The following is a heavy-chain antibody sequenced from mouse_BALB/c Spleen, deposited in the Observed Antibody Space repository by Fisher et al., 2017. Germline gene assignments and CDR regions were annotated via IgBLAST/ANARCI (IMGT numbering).Heavy chain of an antibody. Sequence: KFKGKATLTVDESSSTAFMHLNSLTSEDSAVYYCARRTTGDYAMDYWGQGTSVTVSA. CDR3: ARRTTGDYAMDY. J-gene: IGHJ4*01. D-gene: IGHD2-13*01. V-gene: IGHV1S135*01.